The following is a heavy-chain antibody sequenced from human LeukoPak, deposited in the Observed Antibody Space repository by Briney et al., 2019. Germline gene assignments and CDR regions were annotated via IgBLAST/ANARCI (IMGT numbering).Heavy chain of an antibody. CDR1: GYTFTSYY. J-gene: IGHJ6*02. CDR3: ARDAIVVVAATPGMDV. Sequence: ASVKVSCKASGYTFTSYYMHWVRQAPGQGLEWMGMINPSGGSTSYAQKFQGRVTMTRDTSTSTVYMELSSLRSEDTAVYYCARDAIVVVAATPGMDVWGQGATVTASS. D-gene: IGHD2-15*01. V-gene: IGHV1-46*01. CDR2: INPSGGST.